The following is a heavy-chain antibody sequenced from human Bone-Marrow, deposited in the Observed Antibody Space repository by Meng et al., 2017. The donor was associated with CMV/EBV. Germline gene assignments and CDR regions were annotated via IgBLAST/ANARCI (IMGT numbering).Heavy chain of an antibody. Sequence: GESLKISCAASGFTFSTHSMNWVRQAPGKGLEWVSYISSVSTTIYYADSVKGRFAISRDNAKNSLYLQMNSLRAEDTAVYYCARDRDYDFWSGSTYYYYGMDVWGEGTTVTVSS. D-gene: IGHD3-3*01. J-gene: IGHJ6*04. CDR1: GFTFSTHS. CDR3: ARDRDYDFWSGSTYYYYGMDV. CDR2: ISSVSTTI. V-gene: IGHV3-48*04.